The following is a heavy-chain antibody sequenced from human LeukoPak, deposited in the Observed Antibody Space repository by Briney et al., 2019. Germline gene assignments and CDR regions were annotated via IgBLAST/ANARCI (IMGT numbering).Heavy chain of an antibody. CDR1: GYTFTDYY. CDR3: ARNYDSSKDGNDY. Sequence: ASVKVSCKASGYTFTDYYMNWVRQAPGQGLEWVGWISSYNGKTNYGKNVQGRVTMTTDTSTSTAYMELRSLRSDDTAIYYCARNYDSSKDGNDYWGQGTLVTVSS. V-gene: IGHV1-18*04. D-gene: IGHD3-22*01. J-gene: IGHJ4*02. CDR2: ISSYNGKT.